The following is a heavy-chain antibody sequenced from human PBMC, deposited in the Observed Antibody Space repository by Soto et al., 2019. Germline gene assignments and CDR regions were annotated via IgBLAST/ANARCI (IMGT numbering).Heavy chain of an antibody. V-gene: IGHV4-59*01. J-gene: IGHJ5*02. CDR2: IYYSGST. CDR3: EKEKAYSGSGSGCSDP. CDR1: GGSISSYY. D-gene: IGHD6-13*01. Sequence: SETLSLTCTVSGGSISSYYWSWIRQPPGKGLEWIGYIYYSGSTNYNPSLKSRVTISVDTSKNQFSLKLSSVTAADTAVYYCEKEKAYSGSGSGCSDPWGQGTLVTVSP.